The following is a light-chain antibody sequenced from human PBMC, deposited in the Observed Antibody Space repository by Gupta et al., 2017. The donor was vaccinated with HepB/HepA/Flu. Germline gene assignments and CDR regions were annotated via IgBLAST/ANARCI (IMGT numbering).Light chain of an antibody. V-gene: IGLV3-1*01. Sequence: SYELTQPPSVSVSPGQTASITCSGDKSGDKYACWYQQKPGQSPVLVIYQDSKRPSGIPARFSGSNSGNTATLTIIGTQDMDEADYYCQAWDSSTVVFGGGTKLTVL. CDR3: QAWDSSTVV. J-gene: IGLJ2*01. CDR1: KSGDKY. CDR2: QDS.